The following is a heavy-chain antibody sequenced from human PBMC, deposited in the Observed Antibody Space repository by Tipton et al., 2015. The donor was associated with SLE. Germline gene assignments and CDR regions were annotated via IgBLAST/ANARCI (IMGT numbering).Heavy chain of an antibody. D-gene: IGHD6-19*01. J-gene: IGHJ6*02. CDR2: LSTDGSVT. Sequence: SLRLSCTVSGFTFTNAWMSWVRQAPGKGLVWVSRLSTDGSVTTYADSVKGRLTISRDNAKNTLYLQMRSLRVEDTGNYYCARAPTISVAGTTDPFGMDVWGPGTRVTVSS. CDR1: GFTFTNAW. CDR3: ARAPTISVAGTTDPFGMDV. V-gene: IGHV3-74*01.